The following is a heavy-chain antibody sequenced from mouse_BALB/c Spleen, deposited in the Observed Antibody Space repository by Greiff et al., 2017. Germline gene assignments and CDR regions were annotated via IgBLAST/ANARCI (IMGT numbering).Heavy chain of an antibody. J-gene: IGHJ2*01. CDR3: ARVTTATFDY. Sequence: EVKLMESGGGLVQPGGSLKLSCAASGFTFSSYGMSWVRQTPDKRLELVATINSNGGSTYYPDSVKGRFTISRDNAKNTLYLQMSSLKSEDTAMYYCARVTTATFDYWGQGTTLTVSS. CDR1: GFTFSSYG. D-gene: IGHD1-2*01. CDR2: INSNGGST. V-gene: IGHV5-6-3*01.